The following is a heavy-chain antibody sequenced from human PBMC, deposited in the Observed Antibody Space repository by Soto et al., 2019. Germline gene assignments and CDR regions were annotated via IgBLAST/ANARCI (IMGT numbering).Heavy chain of an antibody. CDR3: ARHPERIAEIGWFDP. Sequence: GGSLRLSCAASGFTFSSYGMHWVRQAPGKGLEWVAVIKSDGSTIYYADSVKGRFTISRDNAKNSLYLQMNSLRAEDTAVYYCARHPERIAEIGWFDPWGQGTLVTVSS. V-gene: IGHV3-30*03. CDR1: GFTFSSYG. D-gene: IGHD6-13*01. J-gene: IGHJ5*02. CDR2: IKSDGSTI.